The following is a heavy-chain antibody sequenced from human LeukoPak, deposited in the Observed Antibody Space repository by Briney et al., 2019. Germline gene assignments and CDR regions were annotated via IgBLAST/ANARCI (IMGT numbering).Heavy chain of an antibody. D-gene: IGHD3-3*01. CDR1: GLTFSSYE. J-gene: IGHJ1*01. V-gene: IGHV3-48*03. Sequence: GGSLRLSCAASGLTFSSYEMNWVRQAPGKGLEWVSYISSSGSTIYYADSVKGRFTISRDNAKNSLYLQMNSLRAEDTAVYYCAREGTGVVFQHWGQGTLVTVSS. CDR2: ISSSGSTI. CDR3: AREGTGVVFQH.